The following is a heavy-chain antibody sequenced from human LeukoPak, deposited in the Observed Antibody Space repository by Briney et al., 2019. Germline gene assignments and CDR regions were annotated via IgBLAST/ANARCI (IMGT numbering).Heavy chain of an antibody. CDR3: ATVIWFGELFYWFDP. V-gene: IGHV4-39*01. CDR2: AFYSGST. CDR1: GDSISSSSYY. Sequence: SETLSLTCTVSGDSISSSSYYWEWIRQPPGKGLEWIGSAFYSGSTYYNPSLKGRVTISVDTSKNQFSLKLSSVTAADTAVYYCATVIWFGELFYWFDPWGQGTLVTVSS. D-gene: IGHD3-10*01. J-gene: IGHJ5*02.